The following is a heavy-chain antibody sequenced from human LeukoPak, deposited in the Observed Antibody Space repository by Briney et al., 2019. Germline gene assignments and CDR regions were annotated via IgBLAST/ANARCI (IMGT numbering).Heavy chain of an antibody. CDR2: INHSGST. CDR3: ARLLRYFDWLSFDY. D-gene: IGHD3-9*01. V-gene: IGHV4-34*01. CDR1: GGSFSGYY. J-gene: IGHJ4*02. Sequence: PSETLSLTCAVYGGSFSGYYWSWIRQPPGKGLEWIGEINHSGSTNYNPSLKSRVTISVDTSKNQFSLKLSSVTAADTAVYYRARLLRYFDWLSFDYWGQGTLVTVSS.